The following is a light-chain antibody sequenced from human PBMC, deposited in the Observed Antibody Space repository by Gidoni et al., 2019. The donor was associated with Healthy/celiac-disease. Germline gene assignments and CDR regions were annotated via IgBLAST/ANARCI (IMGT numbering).Light chain of an antibody. CDR2: KAS. CDR1: HSISNW. CDR3: QQYNSYSWT. V-gene: IGKV1-5*03. Sequence: DIPMTQSPSTLSASVGDRVTITCRASHSISNWFDWYQQKPGKAPKLLIYKASSLEMGVPSRFSGSGSGTEFTLTISSLQPDDFATYYCQQYNSYSWTFGQGTKVEIK. J-gene: IGKJ1*01.